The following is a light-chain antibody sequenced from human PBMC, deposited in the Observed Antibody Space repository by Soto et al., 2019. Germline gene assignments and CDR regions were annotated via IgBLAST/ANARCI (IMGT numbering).Light chain of an antibody. CDR2: AAS. Sequence: IRMTQSPSSLSASVGDRVTITCRASQSIRNFLNWYQQKPGKAPKVLIYAASSLQSGVPSRFSGSGSGTDFTLTISSLQPEDSATYYCQQSYSTPTFGQGTKVDIK. CDR1: QSIRNF. V-gene: IGKV1-39*01. CDR3: QQSYSTPT. J-gene: IGKJ1*01.